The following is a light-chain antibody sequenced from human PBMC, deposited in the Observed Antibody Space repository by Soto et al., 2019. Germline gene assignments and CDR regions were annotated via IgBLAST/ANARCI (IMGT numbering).Light chain of an antibody. J-gene: IGKJ2*01. CDR2: KAS. CDR3: QQYNSFPYT. CDR1: QSISRW. Sequence: DMPMTQSPSALSASVGDRVTITCRARQSISRWLAWYQQKPGKAPNLLIYKASTLQTGVPSRFSGSGSETEFSLIISSLQPDDFATYYCQQYNSFPYTFGQGTRLEIK. V-gene: IGKV1-5*03.